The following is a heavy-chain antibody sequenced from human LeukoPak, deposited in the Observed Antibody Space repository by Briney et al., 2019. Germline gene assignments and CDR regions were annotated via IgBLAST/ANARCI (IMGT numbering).Heavy chain of an antibody. V-gene: IGHV1-46*01. CDR2: INPSGGST. CDR1: GYTFTSYG. D-gene: IGHD5-18*01. J-gene: IGHJ4*02. Sequence: ASVKVSCKASGYTFTSYGITWVRQAPGQGLEWMGIINPSGGSTSYAQKFQGRVTMTRDTSTSTVYMELSSLRSEDTAVYYCARAPGYSYGWDYWGQGTLVTVSS. CDR3: ARAPGYSYGWDY.